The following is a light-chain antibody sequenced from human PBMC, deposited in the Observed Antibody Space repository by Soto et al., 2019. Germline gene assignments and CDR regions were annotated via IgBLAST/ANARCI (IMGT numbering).Light chain of an antibody. CDR2: GAS. Sequence: EIVMTQSPATLSVSPGERATLSCRASQSVSIDLAWYQQTPGQAPRLLIYGASTRATGIPVRFSGSASGTDFTLTISRLEPEDFAVYYCQQYGSSPPGTFGQGTRLEIK. J-gene: IGKJ5*01. CDR3: QQYGSSPPGT. V-gene: IGKV3-20*01. CDR1: QSVSID.